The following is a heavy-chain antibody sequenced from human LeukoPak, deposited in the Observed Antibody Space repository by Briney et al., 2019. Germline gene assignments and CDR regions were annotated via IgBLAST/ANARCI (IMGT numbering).Heavy chain of an antibody. Sequence: PGGSLRLSCAASGFIFSDYTMNWVRQTPGLAPEWVSSIHTSSDYVYYSDSVKGRFTISRDNAKNSLYLQMNSLRAEDTAVYYCARDLDADYDILTGYGETRAIDYWGQGTLATVSS. CDR2: IHTSSDYV. D-gene: IGHD3-9*01. V-gene: IGHV3-21*01. J-gene: IGHJ4*02. CDR1: GFIFSDYT. CDR3: ARDLDADYDILTGYGETRAIDY.